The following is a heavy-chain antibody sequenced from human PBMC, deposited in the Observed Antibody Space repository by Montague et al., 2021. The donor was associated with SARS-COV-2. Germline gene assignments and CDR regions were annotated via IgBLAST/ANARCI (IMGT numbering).Heavy chain of an antibody. CDR3: ARDWDGYGLDYGMDV. D-gene: IGHD5-24*01. V-gene: IGHV3-30*04. Sequence: SLRLSCAASGFTFSSYAMHWVRQAPGKGLEWVAVISYDGSNKYYVDSVKGRFTISRDNSKNTLYLQMNSLRAEDTAVYYCARDWDGYGLDYGMDVWGQGTTVTVSS. CDR2: ISYDGSNK. J-gene: IGHJ6*02. CDR1: GFTFSSYA.